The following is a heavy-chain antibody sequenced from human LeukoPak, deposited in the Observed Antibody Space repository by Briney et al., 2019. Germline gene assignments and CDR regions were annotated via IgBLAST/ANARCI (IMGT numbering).Heavy chain of an antibody. V-gene: IGHV1-69*05. D-gene: IGHD1-1*01. CDR1: GGTFSSYA. J-gene: IGHJ3*02. CDR3: ARDGGDANWNRRAFDI. Sequence: ASVKVSCKASGGTFSSYAISWARQAPGQGLEWMGRIIPIFGTANYAQKFQGRVTITTDESTSTAYMELSSLRSEDTAVYYCARDGGDANWNRRAFDIWGQGTMVTVSS. CDR2: IIPIFGTA.